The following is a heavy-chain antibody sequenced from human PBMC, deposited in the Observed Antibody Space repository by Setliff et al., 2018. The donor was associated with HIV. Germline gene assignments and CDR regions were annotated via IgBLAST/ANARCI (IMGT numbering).Heavy chain of an antibody. D-gene: IGHD6-6*01. CDR2: IYYSGST. Sequence: SETLSLTCTVSGGSISTYYWSWIRQPPGKGLKWVGYIYYSGSTNYNPSLTSRVTIPVDTSKNHFSLRLSSVTAADTAVYYCARVFTAGRREYYFDLWGQGTLVTVSS. V-gene: IGHV4-59*08. CDR3: ARVFTAGRREYYFDL. J-gene: IGHJ4*02. CDR1: GGSISTYY.